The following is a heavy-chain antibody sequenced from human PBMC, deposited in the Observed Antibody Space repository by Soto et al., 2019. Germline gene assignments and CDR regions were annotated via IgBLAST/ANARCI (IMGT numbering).Heavy chain of an antibody. CDR1: GFTFSNYW. D-gene: IGHD6-6*01. Sequence: VHLVESGGGLVQSGGSLRLSCAASGFTFSNYWMTWVRQAPGKGLEWVANIKEDGTVKYYVDSVKGRFTVSRDSARNEVYLHINSLRGDDTAIYYCARIGYSSSSLDYWGQGTLVTVSS. CDR3: ARIGYSSSSLDY. J-gene: IGHJ4*02. CDR2: IKEDGTVK. V-gene: IGHV3-7*05.